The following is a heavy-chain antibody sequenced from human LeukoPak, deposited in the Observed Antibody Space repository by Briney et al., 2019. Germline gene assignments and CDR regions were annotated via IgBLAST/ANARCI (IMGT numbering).Heavy chain of an antibody. Sequence: GGSLRLSCAAPGFTFSTYWMSWVRQAPGKGLEWVANMKQDGSEKYYVDSVKGRFTIFRDNAKNSLYLQMNSLRVEDTAVYYCARTYYYDSSGYFDAFDIWGQGTMVTDSS. CDR1: GFTFSTYW. D-gene: IGHD3-22*01. V-gene: IGHV3-7*01. J-gene: IGHJ3*02. CDR2: MKQDGSEK. CDR3: ARTYYYDSSGYFDAFDI.